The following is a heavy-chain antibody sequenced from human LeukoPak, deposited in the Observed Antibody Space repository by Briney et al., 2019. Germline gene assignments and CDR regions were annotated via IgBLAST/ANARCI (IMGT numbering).Heavy chain of an antibody. CDR3: ARGRLQLWSFPLPYNHYAIDV. D-gene: IGHD5-18*01. CDR1: GESFSGHF. Sequence: SETLSLTCAVSGESFSGHFWTWIRQPPGKGLEWIGESNHFGSTDYNPSLKSRVTISVDTSKKQFSLNVRSVTDADTAVYFCARGRLQLWSFPLPYNHYAIDVWGQGTTVTVSS. V-gene: IGHV4-34*01. J-gene: IGHJ6*02. CDR2: SNHFGST.